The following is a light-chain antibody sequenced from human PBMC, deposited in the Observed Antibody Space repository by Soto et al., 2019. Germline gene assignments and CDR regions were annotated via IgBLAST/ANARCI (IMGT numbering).Light chain of an antibody. CDR1: QSIRSY. V-gene: IGKV1-39*01. CDR2: AAS. Sequence: DIQMTQSPSSLSASVGDRVTITCRASQSIRSYLNWYQQKPGKAPKLXIYAASSLQSGVPSRFSGSGSGTDFTLTISSLQPEDFATDYCQQSYSTTRTFGQGTKVDIK. J-gene: IGKJ1*01. CDR3: QQSYSTTRT.